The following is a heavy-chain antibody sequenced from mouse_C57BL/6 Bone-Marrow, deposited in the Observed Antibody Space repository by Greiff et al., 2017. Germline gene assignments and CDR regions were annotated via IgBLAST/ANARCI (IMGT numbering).Heavy chain of an antibody. CDR1: GYTFTSYW. CDR2: IHPYSGST. D-gene: IGHD5-1*01. J-gene: IGHJ2*01. V-gene: IGHV1-64*01. CDR3: ARSTYCDY. Sequence: VQLQQPGAELVKPGATVKLSCKASGYTFTSYWMHWVKQRPGQGLEWIGMIHPYSGSTNYNEKFKSKATLTVDKSSSTAYMQLSNLTSEDSAVYYCARSTYCDYGGQGTTLTVSA.